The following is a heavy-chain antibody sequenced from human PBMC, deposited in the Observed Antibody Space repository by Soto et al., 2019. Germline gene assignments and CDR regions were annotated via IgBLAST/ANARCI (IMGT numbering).Heavy chain of an antibody. Sequence: GASVKVSCKASGYTFTSYAMHWVRQAPGQRLEWMGWINAGNGNTKYSQKFQGRVTITRDTSASTAYMELSSLRSEDTAVYYCVRVPTYYSDSSGSEPPDYWGQGTLVTVPQ. CDR1: GYTFTSYA. J-gene: IGHJ4*02. CDR2: INAGNGNT. CDR3: VRVPTYYSDSSGSEPPDY. V-gene: IGHV1-3*01. D-gene: IGHD3-22*01.